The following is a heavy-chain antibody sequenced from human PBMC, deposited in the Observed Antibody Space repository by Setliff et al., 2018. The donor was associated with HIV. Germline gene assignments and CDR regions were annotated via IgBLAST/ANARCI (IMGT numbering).Heavy chain of an antibody. CDR1: GYTFTAYY. V-gene: IGHV1-2*06. J-gene: IGHJ3*01. D-gene: IGHD2-8*02. CDR3: ARQDHSSVNTGSLYAFDV. CDR2: IEPSSGGT. Sequence: ASVKVSCKASGYTFTAYYIHWVRQAPGHELQLMGRIEPSSGGTNYIQKFQGRGTITRDTSIYTVYMELTGLTSDDTAVYYCARQDHSSVNTGSLYAFDVWGQGTMVTVSS.